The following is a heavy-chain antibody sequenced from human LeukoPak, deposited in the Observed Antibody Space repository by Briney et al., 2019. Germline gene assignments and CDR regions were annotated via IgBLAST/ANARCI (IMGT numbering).Heavy chain of an antibody. CDR2: ISAYNGNT. CDR1: GYTFTSYG. J-gene: IGHJ3*02. Sequence: ASVKVSCKASGYTFTSYGISWVRQAPGQGLEWMGWISAYNGNTNYAQKLQGRVTMTTDTSTTTAYMELSSLRSEDTALFYCARNMLRGVISAFDIWGQGTMVTVSS. D-gene: IGHD3-10*01. V-gene: IGHV1-18*01. CDR3: ARNMLRGVISAFDI.